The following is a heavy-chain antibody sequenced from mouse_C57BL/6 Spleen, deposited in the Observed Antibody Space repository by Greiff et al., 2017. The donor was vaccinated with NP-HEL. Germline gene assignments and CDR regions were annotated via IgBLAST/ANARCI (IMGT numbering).Heavy chain of an antibody. V-gene: IGHV3-6*01. Sequence: DVKLQESGPGLVKPSQSLSLTCSVTGYSITSGYYWNWIRQFPGNKLEWMGYISYDGSNNYNPSLKNRISITRDTSKNQFFLKLNSVTTEDTATYYCARDPRGNWYFDVWGTGTTVTVSS. J-gene: IGHJ1*03. CDR1: GYSITSGYY. CDR3: ARDPRGNWYFDV. CDR2: ISYDGSN.